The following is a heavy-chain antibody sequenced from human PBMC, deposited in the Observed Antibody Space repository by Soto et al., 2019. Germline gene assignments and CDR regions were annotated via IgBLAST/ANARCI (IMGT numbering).Heavy chain of an antibody. CDR3: DRARGYCTGPRGSLCYCYGLDV. CDR2: IHNSGTT. CDR1: GDSISSGTNF. Sequence: QVQLQESGPGLVKPSQTLSLTCTVSGDSISSGTNFWSWIRQPPGKGREWVVFIHNSGTTFYNPCLKSRVMMSGDTATNKIDLKMTTLTAADTAVYYGDRARGYCTGPRGSLCYCYGLDVWGQGTKVSVSS. D-gene: IGHD2-8*02. J-gene: IGHJ6*02. V-gene: IGHV4-30-4*01.